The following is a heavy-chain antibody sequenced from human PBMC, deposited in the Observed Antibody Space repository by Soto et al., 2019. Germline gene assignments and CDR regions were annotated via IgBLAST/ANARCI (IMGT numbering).Heavy chain of an antibody. CDR2: TRHSGTT. CDR3: ASDSDPSYVEWQGRRKTYYYPGMDV. D-gene: IGHD3-10*02. J-gene: IGHJ6*02. Sequence: QVQLQESGPGLVKPSQTLALTCTVSGGSISSRPYYWSWIRQHPGKVLEWIGYTRHSGTTYYNPLLESRVTVSAEPSKNQCSLNLSSVTASDTAVYFCASDSDPSYVEWQGRRKTYYYPGMDVWGQGTTVIVSS. V-gene: IGHV4-31*03. CDR1: GGSISSRPYY.